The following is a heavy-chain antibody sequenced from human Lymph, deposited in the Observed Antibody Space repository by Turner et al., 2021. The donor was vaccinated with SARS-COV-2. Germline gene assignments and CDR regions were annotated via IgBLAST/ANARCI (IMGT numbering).Heavy chain of an antibody. V-gene: IGHV5-51*01. CDR1: GYSFTDYW. CDR2: IDPGDPDT. CDR3: ARKGSNSYYFDY. Sequence: EVQLVPSGAEVKKPGESLKISCKCSGYSFTDYWIGLVGQRPGKGLEWMGIIDPGDPDTRYSPSFQGQVTISADKSISTAYLQWSSLKASDTAMYYCARKGSNSYYFDYWGQGTLVTVSS. D-gene: IGHD6-6*01. J-gene: IGHJ4*02.